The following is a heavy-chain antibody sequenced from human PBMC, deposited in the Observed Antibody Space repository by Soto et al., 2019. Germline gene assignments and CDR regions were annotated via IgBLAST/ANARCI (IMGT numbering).Heavy chain of an antibody. CDR1: GYTFTSYG. CDR2: ISAYNGNT. V-gene: IGHV1-18*01. Sequence: QVQLVQSGAEVKKPGASVKVSCKASGYTFTSYGISWVRQAPGQGLEWMGWISAYNGNTNYAQKLQGRVTMTTDTSTSTAYMELRSLRSDDTAVYYCARDLWRGYYDSSVYLDYWGQGTLVTVSS. J-gene: IGHJ4*02. D-gene: IGHD3-22*01. CDR3: ARDLWRGYYDSSVYLDY.